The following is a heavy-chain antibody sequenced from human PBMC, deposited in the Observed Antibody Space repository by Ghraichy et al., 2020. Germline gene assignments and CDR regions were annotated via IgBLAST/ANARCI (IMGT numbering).Heavy chain of an antibody. CDR3: AKRGGYYDTFDN. CDR2: INPDNGNT. V-gene: IGHV1-3*01. D-gene: IGHD3-22*01. J-gene: IGHJ4*02. CDR1: GYPFTLFS. Sequence: ASVKVSCKASGYPFTLFSMHWVRQAPGHRPEWLGWINPDNGNTKYSQKFQGRVSITRDTSASTAYMELSSLRSEDTAVYYCAKRGGYYDTFDNWGQGTLVTVSS.